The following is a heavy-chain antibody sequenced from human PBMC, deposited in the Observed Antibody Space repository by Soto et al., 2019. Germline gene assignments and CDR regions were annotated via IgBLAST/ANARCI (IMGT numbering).Heavy chain of an antibody. Sequence: GGSLRLSCAVSGFSFGGFWVSWVRQAPGKGLEWVASINQDGSDRRYVDSVRGRFTISRDNAKSSLYLQMDSLRAEDTAVYYCGRLLGSVTTFDYWGQGTLVTV. D-gene: IGHD1-1*01. V-gene: IGHV3-7*01. CDR1: GFSFGGFW. J-gene: IGHJ4*02. CDR3: GRLLGSVTTFDY. CDR2: INQDGSDR.